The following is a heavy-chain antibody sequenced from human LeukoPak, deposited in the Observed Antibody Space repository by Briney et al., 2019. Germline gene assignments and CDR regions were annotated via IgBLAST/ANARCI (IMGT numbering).Heavy chain of an antibody. CDR3: ASPDASMVPAFDY. V-gene: IGHV1-69*05. CDR1: GGTFSGNA. Sequence: SVKVSCKASGGTFSGNAISWVRQAPGQGLEWMGGIIPIFGTANYAENFQGRVTITTDEITSTAYMELRSLRSEDTAVYYCASPDASMVPAFDYWGQGTLSPSPQ. D-gene: IGHD5-18*01. CDR2: IIPIFGTA. J-gene: IGHJ4*02.